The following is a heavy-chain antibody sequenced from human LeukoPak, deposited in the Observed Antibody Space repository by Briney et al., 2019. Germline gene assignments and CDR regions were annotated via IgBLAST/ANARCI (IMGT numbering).Heavy chain of an antibody. CDR3: TTAWYYDSSGYYFNLVDY. J-gene: IGHJ4*02. CDR1: GFTFSNAW. CDR2: IKSKTDGGTT. V-gene: IGHV3-15*01. D-gene: IGHD3-22*01. Sequence: GGSLRLSCAASGFTFSNAWMSWVRQAPGKGLEWVGRIKSKTDGGTTDYAAPVKGRFTISRDDSKNTLYLQMNSLKTEGTAVYYCTTAWYYDSSGYYFNLVDYWGQGTLVTVSS.